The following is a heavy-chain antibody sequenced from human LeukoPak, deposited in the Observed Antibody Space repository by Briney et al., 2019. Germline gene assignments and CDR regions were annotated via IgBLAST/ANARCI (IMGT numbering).Heavy chain of an antibody. V-gene: IGHV3-74*01. D-gene: IGHD3-10*01. CDR2: INYDGSYT. CDR1: GFTFSSYW. J-gene: IGHJ3*02. Sequence: PGGSLRLSCAASGFTFSSYWMHWVRQAPGKGLVWVSSINYDGSYTYYADSVKGQFTISRDNAKNSLFLQMNSLRDEDTAVYYCARAGVGLSGSFRAFDIWGHGTVVTVS. CDR3: ARAGVGLSGSFRAFDI.